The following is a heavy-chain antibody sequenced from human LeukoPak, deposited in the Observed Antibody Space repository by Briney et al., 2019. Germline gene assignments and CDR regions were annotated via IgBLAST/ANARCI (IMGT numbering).Heavy chain of an antibody. CDR3: ARGSRNSLVRLDY. D-gene: IGHD2/OR15-2a*01. CDR2: SNQSGST. Sequence: SETLSLTCAVYGGSFRGYYWSGIREPPGKGLEWTGESNQSGSTNYNPSLKSRVTISVDTSKNQFSLKLSSVTAADTAVYYCARGSRNSLVRLDYWGQGTLVTVSS. V-gene: IGHV4-34*01. J-gene: IGHJ4*02. CDR1: GGSFRGYY.